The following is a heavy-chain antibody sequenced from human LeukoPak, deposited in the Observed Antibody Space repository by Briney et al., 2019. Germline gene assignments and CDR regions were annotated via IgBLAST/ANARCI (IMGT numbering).Heavy chain of an antibody. J-gene: IGHJ6*02. CDR1: GYTFTNYG. V-gene: IGHV1-18*01. CDR3: ARDPSRGSGSWDWSMDV. D-gene: IGHD3-10*01. Sequence: ASVKVSCKASGYTFTNYGISWVRQAPGQGLEWMGWISAHNGNTNYAQNLQGRITMTTDTSTSTAYMELRSLRSDDTAVYYCARDPSRGSGSWDWSMDVWGQGTTVTVSS. CDR2: ISAHNGNT.